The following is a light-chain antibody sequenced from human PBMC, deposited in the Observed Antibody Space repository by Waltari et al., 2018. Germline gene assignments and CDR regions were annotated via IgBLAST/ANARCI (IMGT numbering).Light chain of an antibody. V-gene: IGLV1-44*01. CDR2: RSD. J-gene: IGLJ3*02. CDR1: ASNIGGNL. CDR3: ASWDDSLNGHWV. Sequence: QSVLPQPPSASGTPGQRVTISCSGSASNIGGNLVNWYQQLPGKSPKLLIYRSDLRPSGVPDRFSGSKSGTSASRAISGLQSEDEADYFCASWDDSLNGHWVFGGGTKVTVL.